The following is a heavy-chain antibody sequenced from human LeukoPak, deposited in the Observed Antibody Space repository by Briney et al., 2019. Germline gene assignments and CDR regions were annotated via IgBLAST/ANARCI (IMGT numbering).Heavy chain of an antibody. V-gene: IGHV1-18*01. CDR2: ISAASGST. J-gene: IGHJ6*03. CDR3: ARGYSGYDWAGGYYYYMDV. Sequence: ASVKVSCMASGYSFTSFGLSWVRQAPGQGPEWMGWISAASGSTNYAQKFQDRVTMTTDTSTTTVYMELRSLRSDDTAVYYCARGYSGYDWAGGYYYYMDVWGKGTTVTVSS. CDR1: GYSFTSFG. D-gene: IGHD5-12*01.